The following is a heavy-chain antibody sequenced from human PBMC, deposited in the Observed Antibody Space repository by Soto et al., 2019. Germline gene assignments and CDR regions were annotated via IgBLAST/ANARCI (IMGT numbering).Heavy chain of an antibody. CDR2: VYNSGST. V-gene: IGHV4-59*01. CDR1: GGSISSNY. D-gene: IGHD6-13*01. Sequence: SETLSLTCTVSGGSISSNYWTWIRQPPGKGLEWIGYVYNSGSTNYSPSLKSRVTISEDTSKSQFSLKVNSMAAADTAVYYCARYRREAVAGYTLDNWGQGILVTVSS. CDR3: ARYRREAVAGYTLDN. J-gene: IGHJ4*02.